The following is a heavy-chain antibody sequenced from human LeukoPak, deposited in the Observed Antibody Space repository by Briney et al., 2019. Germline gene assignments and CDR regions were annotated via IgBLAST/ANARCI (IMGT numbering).Heavy chain of an antibody. D-gene: IGHD3-16*01. J-gene: IGHJ6*02. CDR1: GFTSIAYA. CDR2: ISGGGVTT. V-gene: IGHV3-23*01. Sequence: GGSLRLSCVGSGFTSIAYALTWARQAPGKGLEWASGISGGGVTTYYADSVKGRFTISRDNSKNTLYLQMNSLRADDTAIYYCARNQQLGGHSYYYYGMDVWGQGTTVTVSS. CDR3: ARNQQLGGHSYYYYGMDV.